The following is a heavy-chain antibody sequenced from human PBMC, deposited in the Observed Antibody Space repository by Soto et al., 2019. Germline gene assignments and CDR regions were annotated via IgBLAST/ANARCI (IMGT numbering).Heavy chain of an antibody. CDR1: GFTFSSYW. Sequence: GGSLRLSCAASGFTFSSYWMSWVRQAPGKGLEWVANIKQDGSEKYYVDSVKGRFTISRDNAKNSLYLQMNSLRAEDTAVYYCARDLAGPGTPVPNFDYWGQGTLVTVSS. CDR2: IKQDGSEK. D-gene: IGHD2-15*01. CDR3: ARDLAGPGTPVPNFDY. V-gene: IGHV3-7*01. J-gene: IGHJ4*02.